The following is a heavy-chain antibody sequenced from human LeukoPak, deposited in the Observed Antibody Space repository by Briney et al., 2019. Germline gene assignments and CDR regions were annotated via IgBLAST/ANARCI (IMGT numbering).Heavy chain of an antibody. CDR2: IYYSGST. Sequence: SETLSLTCTVSGGSVSSGGYYWSWIRQHPGKGLEWIGYIYYSGSTYYNPSLKSRVTISVDTSKNQFSLKLSSVTAADTAVYYCARVGDFISNYYGMDVWGQGTTVTVSS. D-gene: IGHD2-21*01. CDR1: GGSVSSGGYY. J-gene: IGHJ6*02. V-gene: IGHV4-31*03. CDR3: ARVGDFISNYYGMDV.